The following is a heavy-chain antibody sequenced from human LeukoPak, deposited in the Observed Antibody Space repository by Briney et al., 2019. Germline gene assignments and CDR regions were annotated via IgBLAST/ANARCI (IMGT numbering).Heavy chain of an antibody. CDR2: IYYNGNT. J-gene: IGHJ4*02. Sequence: KSSETLSRTCTVFGGSISSYYWSWIRQPPGKGLEWIGYIYYNGNTNYNTSLKSRVNISVDTSKNQCSLRLSSVTAADTAVYCCARHIRPDLFCGYWGEGTLVTVSS. V-gene: IGHV4-59*08. CDR1: GGSISSYY. CDR3: ARHIRPDLFCGY. D-gene: IGHD2-21*01.